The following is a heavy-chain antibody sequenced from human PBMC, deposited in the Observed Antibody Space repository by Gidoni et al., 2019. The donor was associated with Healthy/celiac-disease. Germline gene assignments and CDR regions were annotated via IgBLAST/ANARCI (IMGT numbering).Heavy chain of an antibody. CDR3: ARPTSKSMVRGVITGWFDP. D-gene: IGHD3-10*01. CDR2: IYYSGST. V-gene: IGHV4-39*01. CDR1: GGSISSSSYY. J-gene: IGHJ5*02. Sequence: QLQLQESGPGLVKPSETLSLTCTVSGGSISSSSYYWGWIRQPPGKGLEWIGSIYYSGSTYYNPSLKSRVTISVDTSKNQFSLKLSSVTAADTAVYYCARPTSKSMVRGVITGWFDPWGQGTLVTVSS.